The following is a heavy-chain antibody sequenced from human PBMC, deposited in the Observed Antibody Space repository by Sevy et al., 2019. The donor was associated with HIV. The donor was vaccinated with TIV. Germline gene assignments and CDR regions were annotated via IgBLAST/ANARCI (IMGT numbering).Heavy chain of an antibody. V-gene: IGHV5-51*01. CDR2: IYPGDSDT. J-gene: IGHJ3*02. D-gene: IGHD6-13*01. CDR3: ARRGAPGIAAAGTEGGAFDI. Sequence: GESLKISCKGSGYSFTSYWIGWVRQMPGKGLEWMGIIYPGDSDTRDSPSFQGQVTISADKSISTAYLQWSSLKASDTAMYYCARRGAPGIAAAGTEGGAFDIWGQGTMVTVSS. CDR1: GYSFTSYW.